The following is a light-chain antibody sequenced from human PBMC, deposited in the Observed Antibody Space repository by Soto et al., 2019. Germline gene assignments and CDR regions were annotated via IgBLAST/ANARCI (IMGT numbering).Light chain of an antibody. J-gene: IGKJ4*02. Sequence: EIVLTQSPGTLSLSPGVRATLSCRASQSVSRNYVAWYQQKPGQAPRLLIDGASSRVSGIPDRFSGSGSGAEFTLSIARLEPEYFALYYCQQDGSPQLTFGGGPKVEIK. CDR3: QQDGSPQLT. V-gene: IGKV3-20*01. CDR2: GAS. CDR1: QSVSRNY.